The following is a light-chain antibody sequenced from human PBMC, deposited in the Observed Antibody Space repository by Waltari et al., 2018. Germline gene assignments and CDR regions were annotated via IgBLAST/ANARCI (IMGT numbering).Light chain of an antibody. J-gene: IGLJ3*02. CDR2: DVS. V-gene: IGLV2-14*01. CDR1: SSAVGNYDY. Sequence: QSALTQPASVSGSPGQSITISCTGTSSAVGNYDYVSCYQQYPGKAPKLIIYDVSKRPSGISNRFSGSKSGNTASLTISGLQPEDEADYYCSSYTSSSTFGWVFGGGTKLTVL. CDR3: SSYTSSSTFGWV.